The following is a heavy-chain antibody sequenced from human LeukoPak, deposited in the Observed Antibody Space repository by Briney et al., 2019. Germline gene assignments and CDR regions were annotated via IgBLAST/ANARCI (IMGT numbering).Heavy chain of an antibody. Sequence: SETLSLTCTVSGGSISSYYWSWIRQPPGKGLEWIGYIYYSGSTNYNPPLKSRVTISVDTSKNQFSLKLSSVIAADTAVYYCARAVTAMVPKEFDYWGQGTLVTVSS. V-gene: IGHV4-59*01. CDR2: IYYSGST. D-gene: IGHD5-18*01. CDR3: ARAVTAMVPKEFDY. CDR1: GGSISSYY. J-gene: IGHJ4*02.